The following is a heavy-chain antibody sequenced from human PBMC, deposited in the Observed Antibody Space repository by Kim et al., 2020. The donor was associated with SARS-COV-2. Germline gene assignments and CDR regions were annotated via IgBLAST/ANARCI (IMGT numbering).Heavy chain of an antibody. D-gene: IGHD3-22*01. CDR3: ARMYYYDSSGYYRGGYYFDY. J-gene: IGHJ4*02. Sequence: GGSLRLSCAASGFTVSSNYMSWVRQAPGKGLEWVSVIYSGGSTYYADSVKGRFTISRDNSKNTLYLQMNSLRAEDTAVYYCARMYYYDSSGYYRGGYYFDYWGQGTLVTVSS. CDR1: GFTVSSNY. CDR2: IYSGGST. V-gene: IGHV3-53*01.